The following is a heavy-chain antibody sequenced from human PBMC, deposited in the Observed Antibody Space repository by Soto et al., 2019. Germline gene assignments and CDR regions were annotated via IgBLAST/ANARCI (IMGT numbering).Heavy chain of an antibody. CDR2: ISYDGSNK. V-gene: IGHV3-30*18. Sequence: QVQLVESGGGVVQPGRSLRLSCAASGFTFSSYSMHWVRQAPGKGLEWVAVISYDGSNKYYADSVKGRFTISRDNSKNTLYLQMNSLRAEDTAVYYCAKDSGYSSIHFDYWGQGTLVTVSS. J-gene: IGHJ4*02. CDR3: AKDSGYSSIHFDY. D-gene: IGHD6-13*01. CDR1: GFTFSSYS.